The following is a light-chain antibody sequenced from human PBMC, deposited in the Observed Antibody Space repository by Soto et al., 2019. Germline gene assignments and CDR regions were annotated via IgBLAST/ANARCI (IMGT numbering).Light chain of an antibody. CDR2: AAS. CDR3: QQANSFPHL. Sequence: DFQITQSPSSLSASVGDSVTITCRASQDVAASLAWYQLKPGKAPKLLIYAASSLQSGVPSRFTGSGSGTDFTLTISSLQPEDFATYYCQQANSFPHLFGPGTKVDIK. J-gene: IGKJ3*01. CDR1: QDVAAS. V-gene: IGKV1-12*01.